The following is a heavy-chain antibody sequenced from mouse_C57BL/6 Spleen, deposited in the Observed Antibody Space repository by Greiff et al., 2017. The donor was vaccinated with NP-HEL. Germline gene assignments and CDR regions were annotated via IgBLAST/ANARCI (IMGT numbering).Heavy chain of an antibody. CDR2: INPNYGTT. D-gene: IGHD2-1*01. Sequence: EVKLQESGPELVKPGASVKISCKASGYSFTDYNMNWVKQSNGKSLEWIGVINPNYGTTSYNQKFKGKATLTVDQSSSTAYMQLNSLTSEDSAVYYCASRGNYDQNWYFDVWGTGTTVTVSS. CDR1: GYSFTDYN. V-gene: IGHV1-39*01. CDR3: ASRGNYDQNWYFDV. J-gene: IGHJ1*03.